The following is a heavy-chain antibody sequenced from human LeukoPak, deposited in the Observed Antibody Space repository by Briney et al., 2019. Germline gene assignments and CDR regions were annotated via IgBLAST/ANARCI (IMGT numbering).Heavy chain of an antibody. CDR1: GYTFTNYY. CDR3: ARGSEQQLVRGGFDY. J-gene: IGHJ4*02. V-gene: IGHV1-46*01. Sequence: ASVKVPCKASGYTFTNYYIHWVRQAPGQRLEWMGITDPIGGSTNYAQKFQGRVTMTTDTSTSTAYMELRSLRSDDTVMYYCARGSEQQLVRGGFDYWGQGTLVTVSS. CDR2: TDPIGGST. D-gene: IGHD6-13*01.